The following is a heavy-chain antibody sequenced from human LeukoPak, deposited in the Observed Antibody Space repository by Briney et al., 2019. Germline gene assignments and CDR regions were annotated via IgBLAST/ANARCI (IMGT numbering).Heavy chain of an antibody. CDR3: AKEGFDS. V-gene: IGHV3-23*01. CDR1: GFTFSSYV. J-gene: IGHJ4*02. Sequence: GSLRLSCAASGFTFSSYVMSWVRQAPGKGLEWVSSISNSGDSTYYEDSVKGRFTISRDNSKNTLYLQMNSLRAEDTAVYYCAKEGFDSWGQGTLVTVSS. CDR2: ISNSGDST.